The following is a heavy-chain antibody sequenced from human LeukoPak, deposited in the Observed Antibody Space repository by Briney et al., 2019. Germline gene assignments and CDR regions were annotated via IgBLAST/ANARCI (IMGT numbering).Heavy chain of an antibody. J-gene: IGHJ6*02. V-gene: IGHV3-33*01. D-gene: IGHD2-2*02. Sequence: GGSLRLSCAASGFTFSSYGMHWVRQAPGKGLEWVAVIWYDRRNKYYADSVKGRFTISRDNSKNTLYLQMNSLRAEDTAVYYCARGVKGEYQLLYRPHYGMDVWGQGTTVTVSS. CDR2: IWYDRRNK. CDR1: GFTFSSYG. CDR3: ARGVKGEYQLLYRPHYGMDV.